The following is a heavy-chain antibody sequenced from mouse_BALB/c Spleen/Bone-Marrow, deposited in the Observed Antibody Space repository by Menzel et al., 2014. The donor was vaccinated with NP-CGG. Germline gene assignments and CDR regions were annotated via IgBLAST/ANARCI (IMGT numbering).Heavy chain of an antibody. J-gene: IGHJ4*01. V-gene: IGHV5-6-3*01. D-gene: IGHD4-1*01. Sequence: EVMLVESGGDLVQPGGSLKLSCAASGFTFSSYGMSWVRQTPDKRLELVATINSNGGSTYYPDSVKGRFTISRDNAKNTLYLQMSSLKSEDTAMHYCARIWAYYAMDYWGQGTSVTVSS. CDR3: ARIWAYYAMDY. CDR1: GFTFSSYG. CDR2: INSNGGST.